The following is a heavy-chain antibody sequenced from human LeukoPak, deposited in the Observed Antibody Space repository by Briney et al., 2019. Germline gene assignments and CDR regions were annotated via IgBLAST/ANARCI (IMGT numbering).Heavy chain of an antibody. CDR3: ARDRTTYAFDI. CDR2: IKQDGSEK. D-gene: IGHD4-17*01. Sequence: PGGSLRLSCAASGFTFSSYGMHWVRQAPGKGLEWVANIKQDGSEKYYVDSVKGRFTISRDNAKNSLYLQMNSLRAEDTAVYYCARDRTTYAFDIWGQGTMVTVSS. CDR1: GFTFSSYG. J-gene: IGHJ3*02. V-gene: IGHV3-7*01.